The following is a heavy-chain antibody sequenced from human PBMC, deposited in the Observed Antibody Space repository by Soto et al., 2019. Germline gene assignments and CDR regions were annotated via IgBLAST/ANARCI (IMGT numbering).Heavy chain of an antibody. CDR3: ARDHRTTVVIPTPGYYYHGMEV. CDR2: IFHNGST. D-gene: IGHD3-9*01. Sequence: SEPMCLTCTVSEGSIGDSDLWTLVRLSPGKGLEWIGHIFHNGSTNYSPSLQNRVTISVDKPTLQFSLRLRSVTAADTAIYYCARDHRTTVVIPTPGYYYHGMEVWGQGTTVTVSS. CDR1: EGSIGDSDL. V-gene: IGHV4-4*02. J-gene: IGHJ6*02.